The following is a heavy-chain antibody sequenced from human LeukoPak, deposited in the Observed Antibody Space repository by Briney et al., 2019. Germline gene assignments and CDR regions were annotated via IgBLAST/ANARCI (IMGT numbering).Heavy chain of an antibody. D-gene: IGHD3-10*01. V-gene: IGHV3-30*02. Sequence: PGGSLRLSCAASGFTFSSYAMHWVRQAPGKGLEWVAFIRSDGNNKYYADSVKGRFTITRDNSKSTLYLQMNSLRTEDTSVYYCAKDGGAYGSDYWGQGTLVTVSS. CDR2: IRSDGNNK. J-gene: IGHJ4*02. CDR3: AKDGGAYGSDY. CDR1: GFTFSSYA.